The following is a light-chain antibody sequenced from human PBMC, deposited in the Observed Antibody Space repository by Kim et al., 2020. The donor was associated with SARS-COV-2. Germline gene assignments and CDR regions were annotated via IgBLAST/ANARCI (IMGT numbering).Light chain of an antibody. CDR1: QDISSW. Sequence: ASVGDRVTITCRASQDISSWLAWYQQNPGRAPKVLIYEASNLQSGVPSRFSGSGSGTDFTLTINRMQPEDFATYYCQQAHSSPLTFGGGTKVDIK. J-gene: IGKJ4*01. CDR2: EAS. V-gene: IGKV1D-12*01. CDR3: QQAHSSPLT.